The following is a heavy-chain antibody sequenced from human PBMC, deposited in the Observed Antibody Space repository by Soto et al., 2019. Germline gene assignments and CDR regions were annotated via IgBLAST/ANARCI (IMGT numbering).Heavy chain of an antibody. V-gene: IGHV3-49*03. CDR1: GFTFGDYA. J-gene: IGHJ6*02. Sequence: GSLRLSCTASGFTFGDYAMSWFRQAPGKGLEWVVFIRSKAYGGTTEYAASVKGRFTISRDDSKSIAYLQMNSLKTEDTAVYYCTRGSGGVVPAAIFYYYYGMDVWGQGTTVTVSS. CDR2: IRSKAYGGTT. CDR3: TRGSGGVVPAAIFYYYYGMDV. D-gene: IGHD2-2*01.